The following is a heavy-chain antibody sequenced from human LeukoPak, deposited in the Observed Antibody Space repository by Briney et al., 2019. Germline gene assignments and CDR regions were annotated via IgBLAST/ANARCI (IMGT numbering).Heavy chain of an antibody. V-gene: IGHV3-48*04. Sequence: GGSLRLSCAASGFTFSSCAMSWVRQAPGKGLEWVAYVSAGSTGIFYAASVKGRFSISRDNAQKSLYLQMNNLRAEDTAIYYCVREKGGFGFVLWGRGTLVTVSS. CDR2: VSAGSTGI. CDR1: GFTFSSCA. J-gene: IGHJ4*02. D-gene: IGHD3-16*01. CDR3: VREKGGFGFVL.